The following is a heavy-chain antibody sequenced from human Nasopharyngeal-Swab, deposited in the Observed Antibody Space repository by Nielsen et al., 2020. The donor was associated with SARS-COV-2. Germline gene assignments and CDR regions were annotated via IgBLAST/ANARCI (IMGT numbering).Heavy chain of an antibody. Sequence: WVRQAPGQGLEWVGWMNPNSGNTDYAQKFQGRVTMTRNTSISTAYMELSSLRSEDTAVYYCARGSISIFGVVIQGWFDPWGQGTLVTVSS. J-gene: IGHJ5*02. CDR2: MNPNSGNT. D-gene: IGHD3-3*01. CDR3: ARGSISIFGVVIQGWFDP. V-gene: IGHV1-8*01.